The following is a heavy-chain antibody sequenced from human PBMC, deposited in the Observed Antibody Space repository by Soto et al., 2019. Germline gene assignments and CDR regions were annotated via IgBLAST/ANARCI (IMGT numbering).Heavy chain of an antibody. CDR1: GYTFTGYY. J-gene: IGHJ5*02. CDR3: AIVRGRPRRGNVRVNWFDP. V-gene: IGHV1-2*02. CDR2: INPNSGGT. Sequence: QVQLVQSGAEVKKPGASVKVSCKASGYTFTGYYMHWVRQAPGQGLEWMGWINPNSGGTNYAQKFQGRVTMTRDTSISTAYMELSRLRSDDTAVYYCAIVRGRPRRGNVRVNWFDPRGQGTRVTVSA. D-gene: IGHD1-1*01.